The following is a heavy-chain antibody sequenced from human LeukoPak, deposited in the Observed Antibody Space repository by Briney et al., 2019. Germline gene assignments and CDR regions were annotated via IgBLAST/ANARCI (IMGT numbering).Heavy chain of an antibody. Sequence: GGSLRLSCEASGFTFSSYGMHWVRQAPGKGLEWVAIIWYDGSNKYYADSLKGRFTISRDNSKNTLYLQMNSLRAEDTAVYYCARGPKSYGIVYYFDYWGQGTLVTVSS. CDR2: IWYDGSNK. D-gene: IGHD1-26*01. V-gene: IGHV3-33*01. CDR3: ARGPKSYGIVYYFDY. CDR1: GFTFSSYG. J-gene: IGHJ4*02.